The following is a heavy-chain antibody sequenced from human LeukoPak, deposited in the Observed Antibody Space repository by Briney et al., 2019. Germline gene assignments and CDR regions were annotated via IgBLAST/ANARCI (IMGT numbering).Heavy chain of an antibody. Sequence: SETLSLTCTVSGGSISSSSYYWGCIRQPPGKGLEWIGSIYYSGSTYYNPSLKSRVTISVDTSKDQFSLKLSSVTAADTAVYYCAKGSSGWYIDYWGQGTLVTVSS. CDR2: IYYSGST. CDR3: AKGSSGWYIDY. J-gene: IGHJ4*02. D-gene: IGHD6-19*01. V-gene: IGHV4-39*07. CDR1: GGSISSSSYY.